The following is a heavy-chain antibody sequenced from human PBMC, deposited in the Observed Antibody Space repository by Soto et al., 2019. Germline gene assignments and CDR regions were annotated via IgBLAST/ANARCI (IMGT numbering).Heavy chain of an antibody. J-gene: IGHJ6*02. CDR3: ARSGSSPGLPYYYGMDV. Sequence: PGESLKISCKGSGYSFTSYWISWVRQMPGKGLEWMGRIDPSDSYTNYSPSFQGHVTISADKSISTAYLQWSSLKASDTAMYYCARSGSSPGLPYYYGMDVWGQGNTVTVSS. V-gene: IGHV5-10-1*01. CDR2: IDPSDSYT. CDR1: GYSFTSYW. D-gene: IGHD6-6*01.